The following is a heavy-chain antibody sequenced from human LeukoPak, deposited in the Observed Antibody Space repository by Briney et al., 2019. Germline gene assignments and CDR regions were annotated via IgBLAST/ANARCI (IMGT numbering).Heavy chain of an antibody. CDR2: ISSSSSYI. J-gene: IGHJ4*02. D-gene: IGHD5-18*01. V-gene: IGHV3-21*04. CDR1: GFTFSSYS. Sequence: GGSLRLSCAASGFTFSSYSMNWVRQAPGKGLEWVSSISSSSSYIYYADSVKGRFTISRDNSKNTLYLQMNSLRAEGTAVYYCATQDTAMVNFDYWGQGTLVTVSS. CDR3: ATQDTAMVNFDY.